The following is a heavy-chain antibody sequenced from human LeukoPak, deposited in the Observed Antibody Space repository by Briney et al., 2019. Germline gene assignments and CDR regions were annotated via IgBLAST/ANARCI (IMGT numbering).Heavy chain of an antibody. J-gene: IGHJ5*02. D-gene: IGHD2-2*01. V-gene: IGHV4-34*01. Sequence: SETLSLTCAVYGGSSSGYYWSWIRQPPGKGLEWIGEINHSGSTNYNPSLKSRVTISVDTSKNQFSLKLSSVTAADTAVYYCARGRWGSTSLSLDNWFDPWGQGTLVTVSS. CDR2: INHSGST. CDR1: GGSSSGYY. CDR3: ARGRWGSTSLSLDNWFDP.